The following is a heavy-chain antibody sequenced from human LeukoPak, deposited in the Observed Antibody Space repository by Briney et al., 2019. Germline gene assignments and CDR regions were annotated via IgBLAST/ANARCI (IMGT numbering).Heavy chain of an antibody. J-gene: IGHJ6*02. Sequence: PGGSLRLSCAASGFTFSDYYMSWIRQAPGKGLEWISCINTSGSTIYYADSVKGRFTISRDNAKNSLYLQMNSLRPEDTAVYYCATRVYCGGDCYSSHGMDVWGPGTTVTVSS. CDR2: INTSGSTI. D-gene: IGHD2-21*02. CDR3: ATRVYCGGDCYSSHGMDV. CDR1: GFTFSDYY. V-gene: IGHV3-11*01.